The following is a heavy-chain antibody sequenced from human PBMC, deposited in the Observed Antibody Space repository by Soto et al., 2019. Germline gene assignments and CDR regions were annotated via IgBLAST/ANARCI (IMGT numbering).Heavy chain of an antibody. D-gene: IGHD1-26*01. Sequence: PVDILSVTCAVEGGSFSGHYCSRISQHPGKGLEWIGEVNHRGSTNYNPSLKSRVTISVDTSKNQFSLRLSSVTAADTAVYYCARLPISGSYFEFDYLGQGTRVTVSS. CDR2: VNHRGST. CDR3: ARLPISGSYFEFDY. J-gene: IGHJ4*02. V-gene: IGHV4-34*01. CDR1: GGSFSGHY.